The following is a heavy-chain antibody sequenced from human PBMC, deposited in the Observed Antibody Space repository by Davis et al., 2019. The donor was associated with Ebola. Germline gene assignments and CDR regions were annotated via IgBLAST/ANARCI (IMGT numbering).Heavy chain of an antibody. CDR2: ITSSGSTI. CDR1: GFTFSDYC. J-gene: IGHJ4*02. CDR3: ARDLLTGTTWDY. D-gene: IGHD1-20*01. Sequence: PGGSLRLSCAASGFTFSDYCMSWIRQAPGKGLEWVSYITSSGSTIYYADSVKGRFTISRDNAKNSLYLQMNSLRAEDTAVYYCARDLLTGTTWDYWGQGTLVTVSS. V-gene: IGHV3-11*01.